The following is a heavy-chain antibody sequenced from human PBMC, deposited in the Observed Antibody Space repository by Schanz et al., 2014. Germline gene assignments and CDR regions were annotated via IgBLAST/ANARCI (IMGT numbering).Heavy chain of an antibody. CDR2: ISGSGGST. Sequence: EVQLVDSGGALVQPGRSLRLSCSTSGFNFADCAMSWFRQAPGKGLEWVSAISGSGGSTYYADSVKGRFTISRDNSKNTLYLQMNSLRAEDTAVYYCARKVVATIGGYYDNWGQGTLVIVSS. V-gene: IGHV3-23*04. D-gene: IGHD5-12*01. CDR3: ARKVVATIGGYYDN. J-gene: IGHJ4*02. CDR1: GFNFADCA.